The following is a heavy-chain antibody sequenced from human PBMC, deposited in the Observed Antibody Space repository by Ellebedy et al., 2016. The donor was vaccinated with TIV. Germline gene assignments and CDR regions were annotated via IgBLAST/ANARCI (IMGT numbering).Heavy chain of an antibody. CDR1: TYTLSELS. D-gene: IGHD1-20*01. V-gene: IGHV1-24*01. Sequence: ASVKVSXKVSTYTLSELSMHWVRQAPGKGLEWMGVYDPESGEIVYAQKFRGRVTMTEDRSIDTVYMELRSLRPEDTATYYCATEGVEGIPGKYLWGRGTRVSVSS. J-gene: IGHJ4*02. CDR3: ATEGVEGIPGKYL. CDR2: YDPESGEI.